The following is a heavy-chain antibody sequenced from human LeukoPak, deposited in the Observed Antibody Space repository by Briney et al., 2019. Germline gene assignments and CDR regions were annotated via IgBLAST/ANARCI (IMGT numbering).Heavy chain of an antibody. Sequence: GSLRLSCAASGFTFSSYVMSWVRQAPGKGLEWVSYISSSGSTIYYADSVKGRFTISRDNAKNSLYLQMNSLRAEDTAVYYCAELGITVIGGVWGKGTTVTISS. D-gene: IGHD3-10*02. J-gene: IGHJ6*04. CDR3: AELGITVIGGV. CDR2: ISSSGSTI. CDR1: GFTFSSYV. V-gene: IGHV3-48*03.